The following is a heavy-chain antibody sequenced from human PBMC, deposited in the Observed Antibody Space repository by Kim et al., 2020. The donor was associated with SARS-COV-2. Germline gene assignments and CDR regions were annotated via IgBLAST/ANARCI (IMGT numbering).Heavy chain of an antibody. CDR2: ISGSGDSS. CDR1: GFTFSSYA. CDR3: ASRYMYSSSWYAFDY. Sequence: GGSLRLSCAASGFTFSSYAMSWVRQAPGKGLEWVSGISGSGDSSYYADSLKGRFTISRDNSKNTLYLQVISLRAEDTAVYYCASRYMYSSSWYAFDYWGHGTLVTVSS. V-gene: IGHV3-23*01. D-gene: IGHD6-13*01. J-gene: IGHJ4*01.